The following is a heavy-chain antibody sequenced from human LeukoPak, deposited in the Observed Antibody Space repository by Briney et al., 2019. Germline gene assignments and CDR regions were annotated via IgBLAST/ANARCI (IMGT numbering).Heavy chain of an antibody. V-gene: IGHV3-21*01. CDR1: GFTFSSYS. J-gene: IGHJ6*03. CDR3: ARWFEVVPAAIEYYYYMDV. CDR2: ISSSSCYI. D-gene: IGHD2-2*02. Sequence: PGGSLRLSCAASGFTFSSYSMNWVRQAPGKGLEWVSSISSSSCYIYYADSVKGRFTISRDNAKNSLYLQMNSLRAEDTAVYYCARWFEVVPAAIEYYYYMDVWGKGTTVTVSS.